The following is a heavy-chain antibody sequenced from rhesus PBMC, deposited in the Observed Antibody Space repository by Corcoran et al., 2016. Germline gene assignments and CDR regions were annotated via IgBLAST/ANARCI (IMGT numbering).Heavy chain of an antibody. CDR2: IYGSSKTT. V-gene: IGHV4S10*01. CDR3: ARGGMDY. CDR1: GGSISDNYR. J-gene: IGHJ4*01. D-gene: IGHD1-32*01. Sequence: QVQLQESGPGVVKPSETLSLTCAVSGGSISDNYRWSWIRQPPGKGLEWIGYIYGSSKTTNHNPSLKSRVTSSKDTSKNQFSLKLRSVTAADTAVYYCARGGMDYWGQGVLVTVSS.